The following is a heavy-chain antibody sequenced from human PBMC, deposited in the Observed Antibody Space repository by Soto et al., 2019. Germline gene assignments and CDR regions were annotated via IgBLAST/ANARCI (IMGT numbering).Heavy chain of an antibody. CDR1: GFTFSSYW. J-gene: IGHJ4*02. CDR2: INSDGSST. V-gene: IGHV3-74*01. Sequence: EVQLVESGGGLVQPGGSLRLSCEASGFTFSSYWMHWVRQAPGKGLVWVSRINSDGSSTVYADSVKGRFTISRDNAKNTLYLQMNSLRAEDTAVYYCARVYCSGGSCYSVDYWGQGTLVTVSS. D-gene: IGHD2-15*01. CDR3: ARVYCSGGSCYSVDY.